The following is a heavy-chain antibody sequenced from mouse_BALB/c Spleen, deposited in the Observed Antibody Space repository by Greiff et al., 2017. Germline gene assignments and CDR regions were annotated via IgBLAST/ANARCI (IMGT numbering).Heavy chain of an antibody. V-gene: IGHV14-3*02. D-gene: IGHD2-10*02. CDR3: AWYGNYGFAY. Sequence: VHVKQSGAELVKPGASVKLSCTASGFNIKDTYMHWVKQRPEQGLEWIGRIDPANGNTKYDPKFQGKATITADTSSNTAYLQLSSLTSEDTAVYYCAWYGNYGFAYWGQGTLVTVSA. CDR1: GFNIKDTY. CDR2: IDPANGNT. J-gene: IGHJ3*01.